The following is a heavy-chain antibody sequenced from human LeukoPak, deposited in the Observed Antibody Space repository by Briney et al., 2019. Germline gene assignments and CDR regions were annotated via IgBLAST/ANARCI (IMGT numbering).Heavy chain of an antibody. CDR2: IYYSGST. J-gene: IGHJ4*02. Sequence: SETLSLTCTVSGGSISSSSYYWGWIRQPPGKGLEWIGSIYYSGSTYYNPSLKSRVTISVDTSKNQFSLKLSSVTAADTAVYYCARDLWVAARLYYFDYWGQGTLVTVSS. D-gene: IGHD6-6*01. CDR1: GGSISSSSYY. CDR3: ARDLWVAARLYYFDY. V-gene: IGHV4-39*07.